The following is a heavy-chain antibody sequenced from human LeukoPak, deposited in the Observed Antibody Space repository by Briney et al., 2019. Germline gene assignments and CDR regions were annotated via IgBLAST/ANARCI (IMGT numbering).Heavy chain of an antibody. V-gene: IGHV4-30-2*01. J-gene: IGHJ4*02. CDR1: GGSISSGGYS. Sequence: PSQTLSLTSAVSGGSISSGGYSWSWIRQPPGKGLEWIGYIYHSGSTYYNPSLKSRVTISVDRSKNQFSLKLSSVTAADTAVYYCARAHYGDYADYWGQGTLVTVSS. D-gene: IGHD4-17*01. CDR2: IYHSGST. CDR3: ARAHYGDYADY.